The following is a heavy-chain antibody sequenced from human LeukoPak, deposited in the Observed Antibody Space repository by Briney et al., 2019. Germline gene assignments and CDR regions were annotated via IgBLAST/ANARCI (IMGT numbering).Heavy chain of an antibody. CDR3: AKDRGVYFYDSSGIDY. J-gene: IGHJ4*02. CDR1: GFTCSSYG. Sequence: PGGSLRLSSAASGFTCSSYGMHWVRQAQGKGLEWVAVIWYDGSNKYYADSVKGRFTISRDNYKNTLYLQMNSLTAKDTDGYYCAKDRGVYFYDSSGIDYRGQGTLVTVSS. D-gene: IGHD3-22*01. CDR2: IWYDGSNK. V-gene: IGHV3-33*06.